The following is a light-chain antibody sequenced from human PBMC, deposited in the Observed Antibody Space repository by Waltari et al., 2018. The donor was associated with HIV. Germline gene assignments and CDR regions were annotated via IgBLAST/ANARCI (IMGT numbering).Light chain of an antibody. CDR2: YNS. J-gene: IGLJ3*02. CDR1: NLGSKS. Sequence: SYVLTQPPSVSVAPGKTAYITCGGNNLGSKSVHWYQQKPGQAPVVVMYYNSERPSGIPVRFSGSNSGNTATLIIDSVEAGDAAEYFCQVWDSSDHWVFGGGTKLTVL. CDR3: QVWDSSDHWV. V-gene: IGLV3-21*01.